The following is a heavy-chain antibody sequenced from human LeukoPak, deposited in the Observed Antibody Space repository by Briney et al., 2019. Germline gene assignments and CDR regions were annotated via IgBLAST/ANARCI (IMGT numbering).Heavy chain of an antibody. V-gene: IGHV3-30-3*01. CDR1: GFTFSSYA. D-gene: IGHD3-22*01. J-gene: IGHJ4*02. Sequence: GGSLRLSCAASGFTFSSYAMHWVRQAPGKGLVWVAIISYDGSNKYYADSVKGRFTISRDNSKSTLYLQINSLRAEDTAVYYCATDPDSSGYYYPIFDYWGQGTLATVSS. CDR3: ATDPDSSGYYYPIFDY. CDR2: ISYDGSNK.